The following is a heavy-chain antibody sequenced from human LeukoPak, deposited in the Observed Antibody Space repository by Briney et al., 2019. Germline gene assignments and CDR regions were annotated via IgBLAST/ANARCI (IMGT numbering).Heavy chain of an antibody. Sequence: ASVKVSCNASAYTFTGSYKHWIRHPPAQGHERKGWINLNSGGTNYAQKFQGRGTKTRDTSISTAYMELSRLRSDDTAVYYCARELRPVDYVDYWGRGTLVTVSS. CDR2: INLNSGGT. V-gene: IGHV1-2*02. D-gene: IGHD3-16*01. CDR3: ARELRPVDYVDY. CDR1: AYTFTGSY. J-gene: IGHJ4*02.